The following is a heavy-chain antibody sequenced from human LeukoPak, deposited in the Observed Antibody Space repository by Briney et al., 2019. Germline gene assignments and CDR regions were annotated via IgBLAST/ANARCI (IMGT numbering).Heavy chain of an antibody. D-gene: IGHD2-2*01. CDR1: GGTFSSYA. CDR2: IIPTLGIA. J-gene: IGHJ3*02. V-gene: IGHV1-69*04. Sequence: SVKVSCKASGGTFSSYAISWVRQAPGQGLEWMGRIIPTLGIANYAQKFQGRVTITADKSTSTAYMELSRLRSDDTAVYYCARGDVVVPAAMYIWGQGTMVTVSS. CDR3: ARGDVVVPAAMYI.